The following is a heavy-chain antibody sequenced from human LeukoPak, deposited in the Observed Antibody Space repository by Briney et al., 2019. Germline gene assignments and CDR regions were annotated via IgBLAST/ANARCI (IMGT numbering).Heavy chain of an antibody. CDR3: SRDVFSLGDS. CDR2: INHDGSLT. CDR1: GFSLTNYG. Sequence: GGSLRLSCAAPGFSLTNYGMHCVRQSPGKGLVWVSHINHDGSLTNYADSVKGRFTISRDIAKNTVYLQMNSLGAEDTATYYCSRDVFSLGDSWGQGTLVTVSS. D-gene: IGHD2/OR15-2a*01. V-gene: IGHV3-74*01. J-gene: IGHJ4*02.